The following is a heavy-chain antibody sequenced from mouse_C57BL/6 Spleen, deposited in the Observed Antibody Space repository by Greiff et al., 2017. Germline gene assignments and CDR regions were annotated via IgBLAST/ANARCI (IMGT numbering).Heavy chain of an antibody. Sequence: EVKLMESGPGLAKPSQTLSLTCSVTGYSITSDYWNWIRKFPGNKLEYMGYISYSGSTYYNPSLKSRISITRDTSKNQYYLQLNSVTTEDTATYYCARSVTTVVATRGYAMDYWGQGTSVTVSS. D-gene: IGHD1-1*01. CDR1: GYSITSDY. CDR3: ARSVTTVVATRGYAMDY. V-gene: IGHV3-8*01. J-gene: IGHJ4*01. CDR2: ISYSGST.